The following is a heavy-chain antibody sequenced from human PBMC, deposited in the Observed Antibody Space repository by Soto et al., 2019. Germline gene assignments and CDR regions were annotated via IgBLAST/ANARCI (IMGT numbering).Heavy chain of an antibody. CDR1: GYTFTGYY. J-gene: IGHJ3*02. V-gene: IGHV1-2*04. Sequence: ASVKVSCKASGYTFTGYYMHWVRQAPGQRLDWMGWINPNSGGTNYAQKFQGWVTMTRDTSISTAYMELSRLRSDDTAVYYCAREIMVVVAATEDVRAFDIWGQGTMVTVSS. CDR3: AREIMVVVAATEDVRAFDI. D-gene: IGHD2-15*01. CDR2: INPNSGGT.